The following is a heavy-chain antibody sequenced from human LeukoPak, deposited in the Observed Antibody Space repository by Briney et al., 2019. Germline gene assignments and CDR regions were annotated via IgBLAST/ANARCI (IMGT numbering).Heavy chain of an antibody. J-gene: IGHJ4*02. Sequence: GGSLRLSCVASGFTVSSNYMNWVRQAPGKGLAWVSIIYSGERKYYADSVKGRFTISRDTSKDTLYLHMNSLRAEDTGMYYCARDNSGSSDYWGQGTLVTVSS. CDR3: ARDNSGSSDY. CDR2: IYSGERK. V-gene: IGHV3-53*01. CDR1: GFTVSSNY. D-gene: IGHD1-1*01.